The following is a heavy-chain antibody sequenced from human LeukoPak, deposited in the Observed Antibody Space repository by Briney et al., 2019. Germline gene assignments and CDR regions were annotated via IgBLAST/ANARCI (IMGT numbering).Heavy chain of an antibody. CDR3: ARDGGGSSSFDY. CDR1: GYTFTSYA. J-gene: IGHJ4*02. D-gene: IGHD1-26*01. V-gene: IGHV1-3*01. Sequence: ASVKVSCKASGYTFTSYAMHWVRQAPGQRLEWMGWINAGNGNTKYSQKFQGRVTITRDTSASTAYMELSSLRSEDTAVYYCARDGGGSSSFDYWGQGTLVTVSS. CDR2: INAGNGNT.